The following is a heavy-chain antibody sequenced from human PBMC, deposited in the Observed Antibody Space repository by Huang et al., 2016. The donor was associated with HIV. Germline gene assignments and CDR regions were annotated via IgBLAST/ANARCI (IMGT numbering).Heavy chain of an antibody. CDR2: RNSDGRSK. J-gene: IGHJ4*02. D-gene: IGHD6-19*01. CDR1: GFTFRSYW. CDR3: ARDSQQWLVEDY. V-gene: IGHV3-74*01. Sequence: EVQLVESGGGLVQPGGSLRLSCAASGFTFRSYWMHWVRPAPGKGRWWFSRRNSDGRSKSYADSVKGRFTIARDNAKNTLYLQMNSLRAEDTAVYYCARDSQQWLVEDYWGQGTLVTVSS.